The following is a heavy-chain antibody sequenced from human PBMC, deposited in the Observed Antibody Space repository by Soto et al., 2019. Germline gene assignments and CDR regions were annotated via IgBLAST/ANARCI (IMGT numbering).Heavy chain of an antibody. CDR3: AREFSITIFGVVPPIDY. J-gene: IGHJ4*02. CDR2: ISAYNGNT. Sequence: GASVKVSCKASGYTFTSYGISWVRQAPGQGLEWMGWISAYNGNTNYAQKLQGRVTMTRDTSTSTVYMELSSLRSEDTAVYYCAREFSITIFGVVPPIDYWGQGTLVTVSS. CDR1: GYTFTSYG. V-gene: IGHV1-18*01. D-gene: IGHD3-3*01.